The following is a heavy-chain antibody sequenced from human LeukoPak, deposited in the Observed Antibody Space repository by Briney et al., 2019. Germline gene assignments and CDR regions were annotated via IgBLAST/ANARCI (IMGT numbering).Heavy chain of an antibody. Sequence: ASVKVSCKASGYTFTGYYMHWVRQAPGQGLEWMGGVIPIFGTANYAQKFQGRVTITADESTSTAYMELSSLRSEDTAVYYCARDERDIVVVPAARYYHYMDVWGKGTTVTVSS. CDR2: VIPIFGTA. V-gene: IGHV1-69*13. J-gene: IGHJ6*03. CDR3: ARDERDIVVVPAARYYHYMDV. D-gene: IGHD2-2*01. CDR1: GYTFTGYY.